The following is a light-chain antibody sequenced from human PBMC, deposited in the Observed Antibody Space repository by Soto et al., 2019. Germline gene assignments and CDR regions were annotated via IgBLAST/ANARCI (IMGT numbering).Light chain of an antibody. J-gene: IGLJ1*01. CDR3: SSYTTRTTLYV. CDR1: SSDVGSYNY. CDR2: EVS. V-gene: IGLV2-14*01. Sequence: QSVLTQPASVSGSPGQSITISCIGTSSDVGSYNYVSWYQLHPGKAPKLMIYEVSNRPSGVSNRFSGSKSGDTASLTISGLQAEDEADYYCSSYTTRTTLYVFGTGTKVTVL.